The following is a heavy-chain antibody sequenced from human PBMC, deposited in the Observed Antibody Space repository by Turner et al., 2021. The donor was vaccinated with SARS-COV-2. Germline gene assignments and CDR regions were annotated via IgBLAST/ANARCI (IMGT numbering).Heavy chain of an antibody. D-gene: IGHD5-12*01. CDR1: GGPISSTRYY. J-gene: IGHJ6*02. Sequence: QLQLQDSGPGLVQPSETLSLTCTVPGGPISSTRYYWGWIRHPPGKGLEWIGSSYYSGSTYYNPSLKSRVTISVDTSKNQFSLKLSSVTAADTAVYYCATEMATISRYYYYGMDVWGQGTTVTVSS. V-gene: IGHV4-39*02. CDR2: SYYSGST. CDR3: ATEMATISRYYYYGMDV.